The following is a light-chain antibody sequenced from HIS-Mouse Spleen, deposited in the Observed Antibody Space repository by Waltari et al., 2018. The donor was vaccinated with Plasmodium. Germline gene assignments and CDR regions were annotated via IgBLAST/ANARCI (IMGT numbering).Light chain of an antibody. V-gene: IGLV4-69*01. J-gene: IGLJ3*02. Sequence: QLVLTQSPSASASLGASVKLTCTLSSGHSSYAIAWHQQQPEKGPRYLMKLNSDGSHSKGDGFPDRFSGSSSGPGRYLTISSLQSEDEADYYCQTWGTGIQRFGGGTKLTVL. CDR3: QTWGTGIQR. CDR1: SGHSSYA. CDR2: LNSDGSH.